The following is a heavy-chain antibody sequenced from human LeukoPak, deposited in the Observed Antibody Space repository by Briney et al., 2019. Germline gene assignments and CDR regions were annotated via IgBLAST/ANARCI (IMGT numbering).Heavy chain of an antibody. V-gene: IGHV4-4*07. Sequence: PSETLSLTCTVSGGSISSYYWSWIRQPAGKGLEWIGRIYTSGSTSYNPSLKSRVTMSVDTSKNQFSLKLSSVTAADTAVYYCARGGAAAGTKGAFDIWGQGTMVTVSS. CDR1: GGSISSYY. CDR2: IYTSGST. CDR3: ARGGAAAGTKGAFDI. D-gene: IGHD6-13*01. J-gene: IGHJ3*02.